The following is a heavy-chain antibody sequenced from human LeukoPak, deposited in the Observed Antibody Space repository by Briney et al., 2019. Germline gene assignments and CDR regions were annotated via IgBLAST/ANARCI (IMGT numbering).Heavy chain of an antibody. CDR2: IYYSGST. Sequence: PSETLSLTCTVSGGSISSSSYYWGWIRQPPGKGLEWIGSIYYSGSTYYNPSLKSRVTISVDTSKNQFSLKLSSVTAADTAVYYCARAVASNDFWSAAPAWYYYYYMDVWGKGTTVTVSS. D-gene: IGHD3-3*01. V-gene: IGHV4-39*07. CDR3: ARAVASNDFWSAAPAWYYYYYMDV. J-gene: IGHJ6*03. CDR1: GGSISSSSYY.